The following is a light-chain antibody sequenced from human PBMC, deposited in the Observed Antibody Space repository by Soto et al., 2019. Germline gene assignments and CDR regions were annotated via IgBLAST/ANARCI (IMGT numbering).Light chain of an antibody. J-gene: IGKJ5*01. CDR3: QQYNNWPPIT. CDR1: QSVSSN. Sequence: EIVLTQSPATLALSPWERATLSCMASQSVSSNLAWYQQKPGQAPRLLIYGASTRATGIPARFSGSGSGTEFTLTISSLQSEDFAVYYCQQYNNWPPITFGQGTRLENK. CDR2: GAS. V-gene: IGKV3-15*01.